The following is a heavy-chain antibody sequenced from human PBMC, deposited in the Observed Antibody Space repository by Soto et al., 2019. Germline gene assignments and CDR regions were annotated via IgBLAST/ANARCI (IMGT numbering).Heavy chain of an antibody. J-gene: IGHJ4*02. CDR3: ASGPSGDQVDF. D-gene: IGHD7-27*01. Sequence: QVQLQESGPGLVKPSQTLSLTCTVSGGSIRNVNYCWSWIRQSPDKGLEWIGHIYNGGSTYNNPYSVAPISNGGDTYNHPSLKIRATLSVEKSKNQFSLKRSSVSAADTAVDYCASGPSGDQVDFWGQRTLVTVSS. CDR2: IYNGGST. CDR1: GGSIRNVNYC. V-gene: IGHV4-30-4*01.